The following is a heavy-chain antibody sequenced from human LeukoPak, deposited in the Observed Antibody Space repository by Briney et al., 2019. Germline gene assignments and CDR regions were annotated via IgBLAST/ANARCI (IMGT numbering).Heavy chain of an antibody. J-gene: IGHJ4*02. Sequence: GGSLRLSCATSGFTLGDHWMTWVRQAPGKGLEWVANVRTDGREKYYVDSVKGRFTISRDNAKNSLYLQMNSLRAEDTAVYYCVRDNPRCCGVIPANIDDYWGQGTLVTVSS. CDR3: VRDNPRCCGVIPANIDDY. D-gene: IGHD2-21*01. CDR2: VRTDGREK. V-gene: IGHV3-7*01. CDR1: GFTLGDHW.